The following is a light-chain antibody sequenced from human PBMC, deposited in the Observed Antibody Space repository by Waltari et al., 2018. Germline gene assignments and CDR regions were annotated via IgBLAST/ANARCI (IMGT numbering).Light chain of an antibody. V-gene: IGLV1-44*01. Sequence: QSVLTQPPSASGPPGHRVTISCSGSSSNIGTNTVNWYQQLPGTAPRLLIYSNSRRPSGVPDRFSGSKSGTSASLAISGVQSEDEADYYCAAWDDTLRGSWVFGGGTKLTVL. CDR2: SNS. CDR1: SSNIGTNT. J-gene: IGLJ3*02. CDR3: AAWDDTLRGSWV.